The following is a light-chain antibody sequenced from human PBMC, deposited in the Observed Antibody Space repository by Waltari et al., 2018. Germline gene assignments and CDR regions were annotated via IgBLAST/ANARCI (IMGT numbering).Light chain of an antibody. CDR3: YAAADNNLGV. Sequence: SFELTHTSSLSVSPGQTVRISCSGDVLANKYARWFQQKPGQAPVLIIFRDTERPSGIPERFSGSSSGTTATLIIRGAQVEDEGDYYCYAAADNNLGVFGGGTKVTVL. J-gene: IGLJ2*01. CDR2: RDT. V-gene: IGLV3-27*01. CDR1: VLANKY.